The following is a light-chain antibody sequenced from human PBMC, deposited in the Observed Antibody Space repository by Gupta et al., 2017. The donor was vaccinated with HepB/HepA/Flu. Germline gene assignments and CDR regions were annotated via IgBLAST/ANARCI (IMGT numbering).Light chain of an antibody. CDR3: QQFDDVPFT. V-gene: IGKV1-33*01. J-gene: IGKJ3*01. CDR2: DAS. CDR1: QDIRNY. Sequence: DIQMTQSPSSLSASIGDRVTITCQASQDIRNYLNWYQQKPGKASKLLIYDASNLETGVPSRFSGSGSGTQFTFTISSLQPEDFATYYCQQFDDVPFTFGPGTKVDFK.